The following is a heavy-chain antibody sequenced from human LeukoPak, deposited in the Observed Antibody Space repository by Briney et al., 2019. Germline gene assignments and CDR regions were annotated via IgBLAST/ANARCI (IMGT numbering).Heavy chain of an antibody. CDR3: AKGHLSIAAQSTLFDY. CDR2: ISGSGGST. Sequence: GGSLRLSCAASGFTFSSYAMSWVRQAPGKGLEWVSAISGSGGSTYYADSVKGRFTISRDNSKNTLYLQMNSLRAEDTAVYYCAKGHLSIAAQSTLFDYWGQGTLVTVSS. J-gene: IGHJ4*02. V-gene: IGHV3-23*01. CDR1: GFTFSSYA. D-gene: IGHD6-6*01.